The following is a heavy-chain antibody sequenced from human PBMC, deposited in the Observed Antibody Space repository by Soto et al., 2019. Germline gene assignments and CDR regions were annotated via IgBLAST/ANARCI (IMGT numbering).Heavy chain of an antibody. V-gene: IGHV1-18*04. CDR1: GYSFTSYG. Sequence: QLQLVQSGAEVKQPGASVKVSCKASGYSFTSYGINWVRQAPGQGPEWMGRISTYNGLTKYAQKFQGRVTMTKDTSTSTAYMELRSLRYDDTAVYYCARDLREGYNFGDWFDPWGQGTVVTVSS. D-gene: IGHD1-1*01. CDR2: ISTYNGLT. CDR3: ARDLREGYNFGDWFDP. J-gene: IGHJ5*02.